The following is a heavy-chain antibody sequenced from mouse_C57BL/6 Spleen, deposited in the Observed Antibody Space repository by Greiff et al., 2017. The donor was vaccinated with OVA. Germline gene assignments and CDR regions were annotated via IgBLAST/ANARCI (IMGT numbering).Heavy chain of an antibody. CDR3: AREATQATLWFAY. J-gene: IGHJ3*01. CDR2: ISYDGSN. CDR1: GYSITSGYY. V-gene: IGHV3-6*01. Sequence: ESGPGLVKPSQSLSLTCSVTGYSITSGYYWNWIRQFPGNKLEWMGYISYDGSNNYNPSLKNRISITRDTSKNQFFLKLNSVTTEDTATYYCAREATQATLWFAYWGQGTLVTVSA. D-gene: IGHD3-2*02.